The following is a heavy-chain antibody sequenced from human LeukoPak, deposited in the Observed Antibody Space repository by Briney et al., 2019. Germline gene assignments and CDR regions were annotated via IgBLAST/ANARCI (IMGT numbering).Heavy chain of an antibody. V-gene: IGHV3-15*01. J-gene: IGHJ4*02. CDR3: TTELYGGPDN. D-gene: IGHD3-10*01. CDR2: IISKADGGAT. CDR1: GFIFSNAW. Sequence: GGSLRLSCAASGFIFSNAWMSWVRQAPGKGLEWVGRIISKADGGATQYAAPVKGRFTVSRDDSKRTLYLQMNSLKTEDTAIYYCTTELYGGPDNWGQGTLVTVSS.